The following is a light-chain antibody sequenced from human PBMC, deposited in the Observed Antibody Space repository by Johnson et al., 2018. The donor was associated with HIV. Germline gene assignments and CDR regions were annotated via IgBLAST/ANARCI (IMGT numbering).Light chain of an antibody. CDR2: ENN. J-gene: IGLJ1*01. V-gene: IGLV1-51*02. CDR1: SSNIGINY. Sequence: QSVLTQPPSVSAAPGQKVTISCSGSSSNIGINYVSWFQHLPGTAPKLLIYENNKRPSGIPDRFSGSKSGTSATLGITGLQTGDEADYYCGTWDTSLNAYVFGTGTKVTVL. CDR3: GTWDTSLNAYV.